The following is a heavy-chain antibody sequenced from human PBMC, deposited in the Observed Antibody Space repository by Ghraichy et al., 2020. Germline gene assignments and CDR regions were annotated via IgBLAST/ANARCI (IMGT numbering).Heavy chain of an antibody. V-gene: IGHV3-15*01. CDR1: GFAFNDAW. CDR3: LANSDYARVYFNF. D-gene: IGHD4/OR15-4a*01. CDR2: IKIERDGGTT. J-gene: IGHJ4*02. Sequence: GGSLRLSCTVSGFAFNDAWMSWVRQAPGKGLEWIGRIKIERDGGTTDYAAPVKDRFTISRDDSKNIAYLQMDSLKTEDTAVYFCLANSDYARVYFNFWGQGTLVTVSS.